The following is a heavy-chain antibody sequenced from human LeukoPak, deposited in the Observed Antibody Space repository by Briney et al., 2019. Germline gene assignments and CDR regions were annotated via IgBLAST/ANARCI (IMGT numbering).Heavy chain of an antibody. Sequence: GGSLRLSCAASGFTFSSYGMHWVRQAPGKGLEWVAFIRYDETNKYYADSVKGRFTISRDNSKNTLYLQMNSLRAEDTAVYYCASNLPGLLWFGELLGAFDIWGQGTMVTVSS. J-gene: IGHJ3*02. CDR3: ASNLPGLLWFGELLGAFDI. D-gene: IGHD3-10*01. V-gene: IGHV3-30*02. CDR2: IRYDETNK. CDR1: GFTFSSYG.